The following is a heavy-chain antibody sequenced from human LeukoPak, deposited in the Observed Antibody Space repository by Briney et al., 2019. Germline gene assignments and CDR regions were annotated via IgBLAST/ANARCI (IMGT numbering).Heavy chain of an antibody. CDR1: GGSISSYY. V-gene: IGHV4-59*01. J-gene: IGHJ6*03. CDR2: IYYSGST. Sequence: SETLSLTCTVSGGSISSYYWSWIRQPPGKGLEWIGYIYYSGSTNYNPSLKSRVTISVDTSKNQFSLKLSFVTAADTAVYYCAREGYCSGGSCPRAEYMDVWGKGTTVTVSS. D-gene: IGHD2-15*01. CDR3: AREGYCSGGSCPRAEYMDV.